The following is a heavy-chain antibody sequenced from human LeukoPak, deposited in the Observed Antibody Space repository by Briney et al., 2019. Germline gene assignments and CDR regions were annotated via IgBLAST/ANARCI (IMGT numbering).Heavy chain of an antibody. Sequence: PGGSLRLSCAASGFIFSSHGMNWVRQAPGKGLEWVSGISRGDITYYADSVKGRFTISRDNSKNTLYLQMNSLRAEDTAVYYCARRSGIAVAGAFDYWGQGTLVTVSS. V-gene: IGHV3-23*01. CDR3: ARRSGIAVAGAFDY. J-gene: IGHJ4*02. CDR2: ISRGDIT. D-gene: IGHD6-19*01. CDR1: GFIFSSHG.